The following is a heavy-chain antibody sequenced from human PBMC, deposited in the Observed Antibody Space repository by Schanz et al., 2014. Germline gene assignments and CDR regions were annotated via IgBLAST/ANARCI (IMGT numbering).Heavy chain of an antibody. CDR3: TRGGYSYALSAFDI. CDR1: RYTFNTYG. J-gene: IGHJ3*02. CDR2: ISPYNGNT. Sequence: QGQLVQSGPEVKEPGASVKVSCEASRYTFNTYGLNWVRQAPGQGLEWMGWISPYNGNTNYALKLQGRVTMTTDTSTGTAYMELRSLRSDDTALYYCTRGGYSYALSAFDIWGQGTMVTVSS. V-gene: IGHV1-18*01. D-gene: IGHD5-18*01.